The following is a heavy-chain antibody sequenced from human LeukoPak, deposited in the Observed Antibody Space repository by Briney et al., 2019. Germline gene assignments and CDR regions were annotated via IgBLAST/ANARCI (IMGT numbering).Heavy chain of an antibody. J-gene: IGHJ4*02. Sequence: SETLSLTCNVSGGSISSDGYYWPWIRQLPGKGLEWIGHIYYSGGTSYNPSLKSRVTISVDTSKNQFSLKLSSVTAADTAVYYCARDEYSGSGTFDYWGQGTLVTVSS. CDR2: IYYSGGT. CDR1: GGSISSDGYY. V-gene: IGHV4-31*03. D-gene: IGHD5-12*01. CDR3: ARDEYSGSGTFDY.